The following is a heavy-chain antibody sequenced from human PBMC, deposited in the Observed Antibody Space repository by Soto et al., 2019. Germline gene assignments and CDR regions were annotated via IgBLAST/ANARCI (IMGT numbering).Heavy chain of an antibody. Sequence: GASVKVSCKASGYTFTSYAMHWVRQAPGQRLEWMGWINAGNGNTKYSQKFQGRVTITRDTSASTAYMELSSLRSEDTAVYYCARDLRTMVRGVTCAFQHWGQGTLVTVSS. V-gene: IGHV1-3*01. CDR3: ARDLRTMVRGVTCAFQH. J-gene: IGHJ1*01. CDR1: GYTFTSYA. D-gene: IGHD3-10*01. CDR2: INAGNGNT.